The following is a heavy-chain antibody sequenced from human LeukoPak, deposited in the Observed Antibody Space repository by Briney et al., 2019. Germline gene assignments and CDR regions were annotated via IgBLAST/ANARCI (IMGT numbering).Heavy chain of an antibody. J-gene: IGHJ6*02. Sequence: PGGSLRLSCAASGFTFSSYSMNWVRQAPGKGLEWVSSISSSSSTIYYADSVKGRFTISRDNAKNSLYLQMNSLRAEDTAVYYCVRDIPREGPFYDSSGYYYVYYYYGMDVWGQGTTVTVSS. CDR2: ISSSSSTI. CDR3: VRDIPREGPFYDSSGYYYVYYYYGMDV. CDR1: GFTFSSYS. D-gene: IGHD3-22*01. V-gene: IGHV3-48*01.